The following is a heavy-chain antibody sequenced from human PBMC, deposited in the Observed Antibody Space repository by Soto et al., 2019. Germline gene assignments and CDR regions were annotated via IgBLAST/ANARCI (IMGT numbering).Heavy chain of an antibody. Sequence: EVQLVESGGGLIQPGGSLRLSCAASGFTFSNNDMNWVRQAPGKGLEWVSLIYSGGSTYYADSVKGRFTISRDNSKNTLYLQMSSLIAEDTAVYYCATRPLLPGAPWGQGTMVTVSS. J-gene: IGHJ3*01. CDR2: IYSGGST. V-gene: IGHV3-53*01. CDR3: ATRPLLPGAP. CDR1: GFTFSNND. D-gene: IGHD3-22*01.